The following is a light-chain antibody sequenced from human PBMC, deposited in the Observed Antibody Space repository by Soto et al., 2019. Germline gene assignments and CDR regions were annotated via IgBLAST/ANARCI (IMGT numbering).Light chain of an antibody. CDR2: TAS. V-gene: IGKV1-12*01. CDR3: QQATSFPYT. CDR1: RDINRW. Sequence: DIQMTQSPSSVSASVGDRVTITCRASRDINRWLAWYQQKPGKAPKLLIYTASSLQSGVPSRFSGSGSGTDFTLTITSLQPEDFAPYYCQQATSFPYTLGQGTQLEIK. J-gene: IGKJ2*01.